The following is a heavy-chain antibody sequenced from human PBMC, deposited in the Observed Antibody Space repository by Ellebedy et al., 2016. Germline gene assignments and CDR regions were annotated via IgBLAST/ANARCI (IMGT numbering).Heavy chain of an antibody. CDR2: ISYDGSNK. CDR1: GFTFSSYA. CDR3: AREGEYQLRMRDYYYGMDV. J-gene: IGHJ6*02. D-gene: IGHD2-2*01. V-gene: IGHV3-30-3*01. Sequence: GGSLRLSCAASGFTFSSYAMHWVRQAPGKGLEWVAVISYDGSNKYYADSVKGRFTISRDNSKNTLYLQMNSLRAEDTAVYYCAREGEYQLRMRDYYYGMDVWGQGTTVTVSS.